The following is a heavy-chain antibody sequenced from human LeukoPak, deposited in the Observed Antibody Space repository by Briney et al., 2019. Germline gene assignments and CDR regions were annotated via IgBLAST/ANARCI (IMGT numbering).Heavy chain of an antibody. V-gene: IGHV3-66*01. Sequence: GGSLRLSCAASGFTVSSNYMSWVRQAPGKGLEWVSVIYSGGSTYYADSVKGRFTTSRDNSKNTLYLQMNSLRAEDTAVYYCARGYIAAAGTRDYWGQGTLVTVSS. D-gene: IGHD6-13*01. CDR2: IYSGGST. CDR1: GFTVSSNY. J-gene: IGHJ4*02. CDR3: ARGYIAAAGTRDY.